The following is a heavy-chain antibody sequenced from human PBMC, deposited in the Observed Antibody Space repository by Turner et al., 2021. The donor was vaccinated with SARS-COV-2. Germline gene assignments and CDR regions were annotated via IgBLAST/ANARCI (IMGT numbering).Heavy chain of an antibody. CDR3: AKDLGQLDWFDP. CDR1: GFSFSRYG. D-gene: IGHD6-6*01. V-gene: IGHV3-30*18. CDR2: ISYDGSNK. Sequence: QVQLVESGVGVVQPGRSLRLSCAASGFSFSRYGMHWVRPAPGKGLGWVAVISYDGSNKNYGDAVKGRCTISRDNSKNTVYLQMNSLRAEDTAVYYCAKDLGQLDWFDPWGQGTLVTVSS. J-gene: IGHJ5*02.